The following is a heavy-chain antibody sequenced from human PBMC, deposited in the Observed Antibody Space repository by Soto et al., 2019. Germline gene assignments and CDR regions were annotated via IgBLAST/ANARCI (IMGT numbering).Heavy chain of an antibody. D-gene: IGHD2-2*01. Sequence: GASVKVSCKASGGSFSSYASSWVRQAPGQGLEWMGGIIPIFGTANYAQKFQGRVTMTRDTSTSTVYMELSSLRSEDTAVYYCAREKVVPAAKIYYYGMDVWGQGTTVTVSS. CDR1: GGSFSSYA. CDR2: IIPIFGTA. J-gene: IGHJ6*02. V-gene: IGHV1-69*05. CDR3: AREKVVPAAKIYYYGMDV.